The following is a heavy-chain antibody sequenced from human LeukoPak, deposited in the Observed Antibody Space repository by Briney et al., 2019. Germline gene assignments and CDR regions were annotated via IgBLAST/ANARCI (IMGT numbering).Heavy chain of an antibody. CDR3: ASSALRSYYYYYMDV. V-gene: IGHV3-7*01. J-gene: IGHJ6*03. CDR1: GFTFSSYW. D-gene: IGHD3-3*01. Sequence: GGSLRLSCAASGFTFSSYWMSWVRQAPGKGLEWVANIKQDGSEKYYVDSVKGRFTISRDNAKNSLYLQMNSLRAEDTAVYYCASSALRSYYYYYMDVWGKGTTVTVSS. CDR2: IKQDGSEK.